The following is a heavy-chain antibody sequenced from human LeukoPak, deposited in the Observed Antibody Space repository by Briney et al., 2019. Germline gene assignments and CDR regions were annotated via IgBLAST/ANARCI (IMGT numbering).Heavy chain of an antibody. V-gene: IGHV4-59*01. D-gene: IGHD3-22*01. CDR1: VGSICSYY. CDR2: IYYNGST. Sequence: SETLSLTCTASVGSICSYYWRWIRQPPGKGLEWIGYIYYNGSTNYNPSLKSRVTISVDTSKNQFSLKVISITAADTAVYYCARDRDYYDCRGAFDIWGQGTMVTVSS. CDR3: ARDRDYYDCRGAFDI. J-gene: IGHJ3*02.